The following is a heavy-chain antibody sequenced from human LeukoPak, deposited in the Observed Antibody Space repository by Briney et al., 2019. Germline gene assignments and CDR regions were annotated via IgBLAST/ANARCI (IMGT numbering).Heavy chain of an antibody. CDR2: IIPIFGTA. CDR3: AREDLPADFGYGDSRGPDAFDI. D-gene: IGHD4-17*01. J-gene: IGHJ3*02. V-gene: IGHV1-69*13. Sequence: SVKVSCEASGGTFSSYAISWVRQAPGQGLEWMGGIIPIFGTANYAQMFQGRVTITADESTSTAYMELSSLRSEDTAVYYCAREDLPADFGYGDSRGPDAFDIWGQGTMVTVSS. CDR1: GGTFSSYA.